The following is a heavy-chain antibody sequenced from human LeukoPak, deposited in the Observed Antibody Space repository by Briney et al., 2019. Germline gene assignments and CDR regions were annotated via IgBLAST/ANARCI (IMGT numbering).Heavy chain of an antibody. CDR2: ISSSSSTI. D-gene: IGHD1-7*01. CDR1: GFTFSSYS. V-gene: IGHV3-48*01. J-gene: IGHJ4*02. Sequence: GRSLRLSCAASGFTFSSYSMNWVRQAPGKGLEWVSYISSSSSTIYYADSVKGRFTISRGNAKNSLYLQMNSLRAEDTAVYYCARSSRELGGYAPWELVPPFDYWGQGTLVTVST. CDR3: ARSSRELGGYAPWELVPPFDY.